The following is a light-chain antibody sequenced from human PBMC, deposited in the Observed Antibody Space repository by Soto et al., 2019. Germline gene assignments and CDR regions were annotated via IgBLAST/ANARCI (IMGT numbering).Light chain of an antibody. Sequence: QSVLTQSPSISAAPGQKVTISCSGSSSNIGNNYVSWYQHLPGTAPKLLIYENNQRPSGIPDRFSGSKSGTSATLGITGLQTGDEADYYCGTWDISLTTGQVFGGGTQLTVL. CDR2: ENN. J-gene: IGLJ3*02. CDR1: SSNIGNNY. CDR3: GTWDISLTTGQV. V-gene: IGLV1-51*02.